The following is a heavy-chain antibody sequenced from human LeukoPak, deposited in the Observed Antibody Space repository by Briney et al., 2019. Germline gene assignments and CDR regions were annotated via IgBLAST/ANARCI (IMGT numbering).Heavy chain of an antibody. Sequence: GGSLRLSCAVSGFTFSSYGMHWVRQAPGKGLEWVAVIWYDGSNKYYADSVKGRFTISRDSSKNTLDLQMNSLRAEDTAVYYCAREFPPHCSSTSCYPDHWGQGTLVTVSS. CDR2: IWYDGSNK. CDR1: GFTFSSYG. V-gene: IGHV3-33*01. CDR3: AREFPPHCSSTSCYPDH. D-gene: IGHD2-2*01. J-gene: IGHJ5*02.